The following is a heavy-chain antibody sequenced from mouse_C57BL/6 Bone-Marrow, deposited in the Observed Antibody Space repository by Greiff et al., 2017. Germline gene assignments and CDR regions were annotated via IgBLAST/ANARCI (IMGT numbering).Heavy chain of an antibody. V-gene: IGHV5-4*03. CDR3: ERFLHCYPMGY. CDR2: ISDGGSYT. J-gene: IGHJ4*01. CDR1: GFTFSSYA. Sequence: EVNLVESGGGLVKPGGSLKLSCAASGFTFSSYAMSWVRQTPEKRLEWVATISDGGSYTYYPDNVKGRFTISRDNAKNNLYLQMSHLKSEDTAVYYCERFLHCYPMGYGGQGTSVTVSS. D-gene: IGHD2-10*01.